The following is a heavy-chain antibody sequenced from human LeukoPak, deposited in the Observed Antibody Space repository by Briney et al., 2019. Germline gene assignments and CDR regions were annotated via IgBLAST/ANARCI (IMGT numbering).Heavy chain of an antibody. V-gene: IGHV3-30-3*01. D-gene: IGHD2-15*01. CDR2: ISYDGSNK. CDR3: ARSRGSGGGHFDY. J-gene: IGHJ4*02. CDR1: GFTFSSYA. Sequence: GGSLRLSCAASGFTFSSYAMHWVRQAPGKGLEWVAVISYDGSNKYYADSVKGRFTISRDNSKNTLYLQMNSLRAEDTAVYYCARSRGSGGGHFDYWGQGTLVTVSS.